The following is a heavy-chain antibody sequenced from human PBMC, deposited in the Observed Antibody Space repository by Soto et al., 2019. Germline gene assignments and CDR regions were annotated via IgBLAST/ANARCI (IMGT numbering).Heavy chain of an antibody. CDR2: IRSSGGTI. J-gene: IGHJ3*02. CDR3: ATGPRITVIAGAFHM. D-gene: IGHD3-10*01. Sequence: VQLVESGGGLVQPGGSLRLSCAASGFSFSSYSLNWVRQAPGKGPEWISYIRSSGGTIYYADSVKGRFTISRDNAKNSLYLQMNSLRDEDTAVYYCATGPRITVIAGAFHMWGQGTVVTVTS. CDR1: GFSFSSYS. V-gene: IGHV3-48*02.